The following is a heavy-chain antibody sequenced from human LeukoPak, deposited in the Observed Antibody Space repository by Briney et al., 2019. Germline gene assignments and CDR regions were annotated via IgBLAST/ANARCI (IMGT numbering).Heavy chain of an antibody. Sequence: PSETLSLTCTVSGYSISSGYYWGWIRQPPGKGLEWIGSIYHSGSTNYNPSLKSRVTISVDTSKNQFSLKLSSVTAADTAVYYCASAPRVSRGMDVWGQGTTVTVSS. CDR2: IYHSGST. D-gene: IGHD6-13*01. J-gene: IGHJ6*02. V-gene: IGHV4-38-2*02. CDR3: ASAPRVSRGMDV. CDR1: GYSISSGYY.